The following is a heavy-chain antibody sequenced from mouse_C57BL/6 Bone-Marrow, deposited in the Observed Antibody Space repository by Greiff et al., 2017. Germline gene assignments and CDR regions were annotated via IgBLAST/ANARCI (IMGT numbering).Heavy chain of an antibody. V-gene: IGHV1-19*01. CDR1: GYTFTDYY. J-gene: IGHJ1*03. D-gene: IGHD2-1*01. Sequence: EVQLQQSGPVLVKPGASVKMSCKASGYTFTDYYMNWVKQSHGKSLEWIGVINPYNGGTSYNQKFKGKATLTVDKSSSTAYMELNSLTSEDSAVYDGARWGNYFYWYFGVWGTGTTVTVSS. CDR3: ARWGNYFYWYFGV. CDR2: INPYNGGT.